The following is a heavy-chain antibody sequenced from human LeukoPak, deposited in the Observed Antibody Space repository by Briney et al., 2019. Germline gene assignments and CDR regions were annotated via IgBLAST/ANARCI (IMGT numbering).Heavy chain of an antibody. J-gene: IGHJ4*02. CDR1: GFTFSSYA. CDR3: AKDGHYYDSSGYYLIFDY. Sequence: GGSLRLSCAASGFTFSSYAMSWVRQAPGKGLEWVSAISGSGGSTYYADSVKGRFTISRDNSKNTLYLQMNSLRAEDTAVYYCAKDGHYYDSSGYYLIFDYWGQGTLVTVSS. V-gene: IGHV3-23*01. CDR2: ISGSGGST. D-gene: IGHD3-22*01.